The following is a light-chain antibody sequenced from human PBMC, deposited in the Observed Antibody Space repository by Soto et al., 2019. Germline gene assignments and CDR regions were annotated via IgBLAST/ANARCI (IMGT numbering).Light chain of an antibody. CDR2: GAS. CDR1: QSVSGH. J-gene: IGKJ4*01. CDR3: QQYNNWPPLT. Sequence: EIVMTQSPATLSVSPGERATLSCRASQSVSGHLAWYQQKPGQAPRLLIYGASTRATGIPARFSGSGSGTEFTLTISRLQSEDFAVYYCQQYNNWPPLTFGGGTKVEIK. V-gene: IGKV3-15*01.